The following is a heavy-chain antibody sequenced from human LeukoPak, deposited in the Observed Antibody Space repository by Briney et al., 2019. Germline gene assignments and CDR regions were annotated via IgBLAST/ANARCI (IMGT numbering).Heavy chain of an antibody. D-gene: IGHD3-10*01. CDR3: ATGPMVRGVKGPEGVY. V-gene: IGHV1-24*01. CDR2: FDPEDGET. J-gene: IGHJ4*02. CDR1: GYTLTELS. Sequence: ASVKVSCKVSGYTLTELSMHWVRQATGKGLEWMGGFDPEDGETIYAQKFQGRVTMTGDTSTDTAYMELSSLRSEDTAVYYCATGPMVRGVKGPEGVYWGQGTLVTVS.